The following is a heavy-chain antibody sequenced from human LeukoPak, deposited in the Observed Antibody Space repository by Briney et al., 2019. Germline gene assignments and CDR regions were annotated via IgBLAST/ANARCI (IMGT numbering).Heavy chain of an antibody. CDR3: TRAGHNTIEFY. CDR2: INSDGSST. V-gene: IGHV3-74*01. J-gene: IGHJ4*02. CDR1: GFTFSSYW. Sequence: PGGSLRLSCAASGFTFSSYWMHWVRHAPGKGLVWVSRINSDGSSTSYADSVKGRFTISRDNAKNSLYLQMNSLRAEDTAVYYCTRAGHNTIEFYWGQGALVTVSS. D-gene: IGHD3/OR15-3a*01.